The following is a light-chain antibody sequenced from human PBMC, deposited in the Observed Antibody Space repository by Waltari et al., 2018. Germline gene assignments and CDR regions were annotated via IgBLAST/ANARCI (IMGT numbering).Light chain of an antibody. CDR1: QGIRNY. CDR2: AAS. J-gene: IGKJ2*01. Sequence: DIQMTPSPSSLSASVVDRVTITCRASQGIRNYLAWFQHKPGQAPRLLIYAASTLQSGVPSRVSGSGSGTDFTLTISGLQPEDVATYYCQKYTSAPYTFGQGTKLDI. V-gene: IGKV1-27*01. CDR3: QKYTSAPYT.